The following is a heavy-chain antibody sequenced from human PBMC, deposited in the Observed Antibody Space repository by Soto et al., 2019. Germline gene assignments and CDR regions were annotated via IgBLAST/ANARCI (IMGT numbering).Heavy chain of an antibody. CDR1: GGYINSGDYY. CDR2: IYYSGST. CDR3: ARGELQWLI. J-gene: IGHJ4*02. Sequence: SETLSLTCTVSGGYINSGDYYWSWIRQPPGKGLEWIGYIYYSGSTSYNLSLKSRVTISVDTSKNQFSLKLSSVTAADTAVYYCARGELQWLIWGQGTLVTVSS. D-gene: IGHD6-19*01. V-gene: IGHV4-61*08.